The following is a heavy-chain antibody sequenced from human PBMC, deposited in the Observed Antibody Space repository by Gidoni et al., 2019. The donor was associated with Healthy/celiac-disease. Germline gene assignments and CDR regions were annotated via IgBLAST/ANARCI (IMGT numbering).Heavy chain of an antibody. CDR2: INHSGST. CDR3: ARGLGVWGSYRYFDY. CDR1: GGSFSGYY. Sequence: QVQLQQWGAGLLKPSETLSLTCAVYGGSFSGYYWSWIRQPPGKGLEWIGEINHSGSTNYNPSLKSRVTISVDTSKNQFSLKLSSVTAADTAVYYCARGLGVWGSYRYFDYWGQGTLVTVSS. D-gene: IGHD3-16*02. J-gene: IGHJ4*02. V-gene: IGHV4-34*01.